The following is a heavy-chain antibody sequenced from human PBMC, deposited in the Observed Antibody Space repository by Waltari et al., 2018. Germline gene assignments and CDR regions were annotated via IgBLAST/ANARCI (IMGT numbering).Heavy chain of an antibody. CDR3: AADSYGYSRGYYYYYMDV. Sequence: QMQLVQSGPEVKKPGTSVKVSCKASGFTFTSSAVQWVRQARGQRLEWIGWIVVGSGNTNYAQKFQERVTITRDMSTSTAYMELSSLRSEDTAVYYCAADSYGYSRGYYYYYMDVWGKGTTVTVSS. CDR2: IVVGSGNT. D-gene: IGHD5-18*01. CDR1: GFTFTSSA. J-gene: IGHJ6*03. V-gene: IGHV1-58*01.